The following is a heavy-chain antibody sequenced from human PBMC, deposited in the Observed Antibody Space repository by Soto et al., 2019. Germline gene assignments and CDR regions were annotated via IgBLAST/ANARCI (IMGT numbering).Heavy chain of an antibody. V-gene: IGHV3-30-3*01. Sequence: QVQLVESGGGAVQPGRSLRLSCAASGFTFSSYAMHWVRQAPGKGLEWVAVISYDGSNKYYADSVKGRFTISRDNSKNPLYLQMNSLRAEDTAVYYCARGLIQLWFPFYFDYWGQGTLVTVSS. CDR2: ISYDGSNK. J-gene: IGHJ4*02. CDR1: GFTFSSYA. D-gene: IGHD5-18*01. CDR3: ARGLIQLWFPFYFDY.